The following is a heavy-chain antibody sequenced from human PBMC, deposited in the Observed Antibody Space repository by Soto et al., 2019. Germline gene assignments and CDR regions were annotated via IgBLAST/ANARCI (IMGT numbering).Heavy chain of an antibody. CDR2: IYYSGST. D-gene: IGHD4-17*01. CDR3: AREVGYSDYVLGWFVP. CDR1: HDSISTSSYY. Sequence: PSETLSLTCTVSHDSISTSSYYWGWIRQPPGKGLEWIGSIYYSGSTYYNPSLKSRVTISVDTSKNHFSLKLSSVTAADTAVYYCAREVGYSDYVLGWFVPWGPGTLVTLSS. V-gene: IGHV4-39*02. J-gene: IGHJ5*02.